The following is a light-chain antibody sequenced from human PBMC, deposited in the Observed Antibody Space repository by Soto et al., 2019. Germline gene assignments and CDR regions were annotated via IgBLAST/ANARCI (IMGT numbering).Light chain of an antibody. CDR1: SNDVGSYNL. CDR2: EGS. CDR3: CSYAGSSTFV. J-gene: IGLJ2*01. Sequence: QSALTQPASVSGSPGQSITISCTGTSNDVGSYNLVSWYQQHPGKAPKLMIYEGSKRPSGVSNRFSGSKCDNTASLTISGLQAEDEADYYCCSYAGSSTFVFGGGTKLIVL. V-gene: IGLV2-23*03.